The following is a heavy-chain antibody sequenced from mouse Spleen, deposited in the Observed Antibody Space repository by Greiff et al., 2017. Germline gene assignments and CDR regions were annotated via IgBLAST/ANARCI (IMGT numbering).Heavy chain of an antibody. CDR2: IYPGDGDT. D-gene: IGHD1-1*01. CDR1: GYAFSSSW. V-gene: IGHV1-82*01. CDR3: VYYYDDFDV. J-gene: IGHJ1*01. Sequence: VKLMESGPELVKPGASVKISCKASGYAFSSSWMNWVKQRPGKGLEWIGRIYPGDGDTNYNGKFKGKATLTADKSSSTAYMQLSSLTSEDSAVYFCVYYYDDFDVWGAGTTVTVSS.